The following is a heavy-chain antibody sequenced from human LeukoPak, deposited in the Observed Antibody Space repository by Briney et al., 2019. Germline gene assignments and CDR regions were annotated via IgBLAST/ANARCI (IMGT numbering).Heavy chain of an antibody. CDR3: VRSRGLYGDYVLGY. J-gene: IGHJ4*02. CDR1: GFTFSTYG. D-gene: IGHD4-17*01. Sequence: GGSLRLSCAASGFTFSTYGMHWVRQAPGKGLEWVAVIWYDGSHEYYGDSVKGRFTISRDNSRNTLFLQMNSLRVEDTAVYYCVRSRGLYGDYVLGYWGQGALVTVSS. CDR2: IWYDGSHE. V-gene: IGHV3-33*01.